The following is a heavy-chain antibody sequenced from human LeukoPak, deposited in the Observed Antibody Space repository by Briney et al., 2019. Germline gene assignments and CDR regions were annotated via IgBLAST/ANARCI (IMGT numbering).Heavy chain of an antibody. D-gene: IGHD3-22*01. J-gene: IGHJ4*02. CDR3: ARDRPYHDSSGYLD. Sequence: GGSLRLSCAASRFTFSSYSMNWVRQAPGKGLEWVSSISSSSSYIYYADSVKGRFTISRDNAKNSLYLQMNSLRAEDTAVYYCARDRPYHDSSGYLDWGQGTLVTVSS. V-gene: IGHV3-21*01. CDR2: ISSSSSYI. CDR1: RFTFSSYS.